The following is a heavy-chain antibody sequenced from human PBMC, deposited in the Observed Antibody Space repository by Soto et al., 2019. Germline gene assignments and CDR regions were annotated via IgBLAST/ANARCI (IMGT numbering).Heavy chain of an antibody. Sequence: ESGGGVVQPGRSLRLSCAASGFTFSSYGMHWVRQAPGKGLEWVAVISYDGSNKYYADSVKGRFTISRDNSKNTLYLQMNSLRAEDTAVYYCGKDLQELTDLADAFYYYYGMDVWGQGTTVTVSS. CDR2: ISYDGSNK. V-gene: IGHV3-30*18. D-gene: IGHD1-7*01. CDR1: GFTFSSYG. J-gene: IGHJ6*02. CDR3: GKDLQELTDLADAFYYYYGMDV.